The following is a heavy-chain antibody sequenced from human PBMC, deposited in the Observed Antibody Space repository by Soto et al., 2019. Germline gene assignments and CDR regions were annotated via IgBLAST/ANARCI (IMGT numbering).Heavy chain of an antibody. CDR1: GYTFTSSG. CDR3: ARSVAGYFGY. CDR2: ISTYNGNA. V-gene: IGHV1-18*01. Sequence: GASVKVSCKASGYTFTSSGISWARQAPGQGPEWMGWISTYNGNANYAQNLQCRGTMTTDRSTSTACMELRGLRSDDTAVYCCARSVAGYFGYSGQVTLSTFSS. J-gene: IGHJ4*02. D-gene: IGHD6-19*01.